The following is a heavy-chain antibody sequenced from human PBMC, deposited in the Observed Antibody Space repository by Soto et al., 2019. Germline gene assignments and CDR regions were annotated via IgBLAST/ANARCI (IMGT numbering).Heavy chain of an antibody. D-gene: IGHD2-21*01. CDR1: GFTFSNYG. CDR3: ARGLHSLFDY. J-gene: IGHJ4*02. V-gene: IGHV3-33*01. Sequence: QVQLVESGGGVVQPGGSLRLSCAASGFTFSNYGMHWVRQAPGKGLEWVAVIWYDGNNKYYADSVKGRFTISRDNSNNPLYVQMTSLSAEEMAVYYCARGLHSLFDYWGQGTLVTVSS. CDR2: IWYDGNNK.